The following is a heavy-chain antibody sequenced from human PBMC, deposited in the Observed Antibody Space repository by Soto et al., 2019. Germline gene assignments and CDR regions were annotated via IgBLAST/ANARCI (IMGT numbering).Heavy chain of an antibody. Sequence: GGSLRLSCVASGFIFSNFCMSWVRQAPGKGLEWVANTNEDGSEKFCVDSLKGRFTISRDNAKNSLYLQMNSLRAEDTAVYFCARGGLAYSESAYWGQGTLVTVSS. CDR1: GFIFSNFC. D-gene: IGHD4-4*01. V-gene: IGHV3-7*01. CDR3: ARGGLAYSESAY. CDR2: TNEDGSEK. J-gene: IGHJ4*02.